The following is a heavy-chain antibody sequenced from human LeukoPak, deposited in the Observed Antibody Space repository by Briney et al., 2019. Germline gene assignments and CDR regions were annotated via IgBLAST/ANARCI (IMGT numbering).Heavy chain of an antibody. CDR1: GFTFSTYS. J-gene: IGHJ4*02. D-gene: IGHD4-17*01. V-gene: IGHV3-48*04. CDR2: IGTTTSRT. CDR3: ARDAGDYAHPVDY. Sequence: GGSLRLSCAASGFTFSTYSMNWVRQAPGKGLEWISYIGTTTSRTYYADSVKGRFTITRDNAKNSLYLQMNSLRAEDTAVYYCARDAGDYAHPVDYWGQGTLVTVSS.